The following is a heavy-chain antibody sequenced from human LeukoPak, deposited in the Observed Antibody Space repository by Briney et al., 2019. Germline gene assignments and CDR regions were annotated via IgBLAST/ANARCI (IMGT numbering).Heavy chain of an antibody. CDR3: ARDADPTAYYGSGSSIDY. D-gene: IGHD3-10*01. V-gene: IGHV4-31*03. CDR1: GGSISSGGYY. J-gene: IGHJ4*02. Sequence: SETLSLTCTVSGGSISSGGYYWSWIRQHPGKGLEWIGYIYYSGSTYYNPSLKSRVTISVDTSKSQFSLRLNSVTAADTAVYYCARDADPTAYYGSGSSIDYWGQGTLVTVSS. CDR2: IYYSGST.